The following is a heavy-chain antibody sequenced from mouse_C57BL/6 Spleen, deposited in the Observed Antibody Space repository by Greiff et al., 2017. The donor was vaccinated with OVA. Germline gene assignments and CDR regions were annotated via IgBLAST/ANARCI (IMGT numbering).Heavy chain of an antibody. J-gene: IGHJ4*01. D-gene: IGHD1-1*01. V-gene: IGHV1-55*01. CDR1: GYTFTSYW. Sequence: VQLQQPGAELVKPGASVKMSCKASGYTFTSYWITWVKQRPGQGLEWIGDIYPGSGSTNYNEKFKSKATLTVDTSSSTAYMQLSSLTSDDSAVYYCARIPYYYGNYYAMDYWGQGTSVTVSS. CDR3: ARIPYYYGNYYAMDY. CDR2: IYPGSGST.